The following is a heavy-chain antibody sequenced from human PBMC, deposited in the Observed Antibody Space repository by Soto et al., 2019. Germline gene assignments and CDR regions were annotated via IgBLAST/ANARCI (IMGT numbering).Heavy chain of an antibody. CDR2: IKSKTDGGTT. CDR3: TTGLRGQTCGGDCYSSAFDI. D-gene: IGHD2-21*02. V-gene: IGHV3-15*07. CDR1: GFTFSNAW. Sequence: GGSLRLSCAASGFTFSNAWMNWVRQAPGKGLEWVGRIKSKTDGGTTDYAAPVKGRFTISRDDSKNTLYLQMNSLKTEDTAVYYCTTGLRGQTCGGDCYSSAFDIWGQGTMVTVSS. J-gene: IGHJ3*02.